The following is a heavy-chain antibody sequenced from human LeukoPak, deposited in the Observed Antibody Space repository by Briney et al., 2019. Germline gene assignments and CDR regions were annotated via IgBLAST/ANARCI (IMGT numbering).Heavy chain of an antibody. V-gene: IGHV5-51*01. D-gene: IGHD3-16*01. CDR1: GYIFTSQW. J-gene: IGHJ5*02. Sequence: GESLKISCKASGYIFTSQWIVWVRQMPGKGLEWMGMIYPDDSDTRYSPPFQGQVTISADKSINTASLHWSSLKASDTAIYYCARRGKMSTASHWLDPWGQGTLVTVSS. CDR2: IYPDDSDT. CDR3: ARRGKMSTASHWLDP.